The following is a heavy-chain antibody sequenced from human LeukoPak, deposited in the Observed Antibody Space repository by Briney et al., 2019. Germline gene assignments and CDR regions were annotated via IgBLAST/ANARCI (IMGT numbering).Heavy chain of an antibody. CDR1: GGTFSSYA. D-gene: IGHD5-18*01. V-gene: IGHV1-69*13. Sequence: SVKVSCKASGGTFSSYAISWVRQAPGQGLKWMGGIIPIFGTANYAQKFQGRVTITADESTSTAYMELSSLRSEDTAVYYCARDRGYSYGDSDAFDIWGQGTMVTVSS. J-gene: IGHJ3*02. CDR3: ARDRGYSYGDSDAFDI. CDR2: IIPIFGTA.